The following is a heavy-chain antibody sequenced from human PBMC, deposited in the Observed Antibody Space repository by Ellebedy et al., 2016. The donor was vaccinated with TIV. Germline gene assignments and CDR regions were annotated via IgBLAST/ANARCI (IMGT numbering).Heavy chain of an antibody. J-gene: IGHJ5*02. CDR3: ARDSRMYYYDSSGLFDP. CDR1: GYTFTSYG. CDR2: ISAYNGNT. V-gene: IGHV1-18*01. Sequence: ASVKVSCKASGYTFTSYGISWVRQAPGQGLEWMGWISAYNGNTNYAQTLQGRVAITTDTSTSTAYMELRSLRSDDTAVYYCARDSRMYYYDSSGLFDPWGQGTLVTVSS. D-gene: IGHD3-22*01.